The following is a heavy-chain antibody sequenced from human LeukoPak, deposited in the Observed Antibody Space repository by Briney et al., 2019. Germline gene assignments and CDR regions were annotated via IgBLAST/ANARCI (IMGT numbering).Heavy chain of an antibody. CDR2: IYSGGST. CDR3: ARSLDSSGYYYFDY. CDR1: GFTFNTSG. Sequence: GGSLRLSCEASGFTFNTSGMSWVRQAPGKGLEWVSVIYSGGSTYYADSVKGRFTISRDNSKNTLYLQMNSLRAEDTAVYYCARSLDSSGYYYFDYWGQGTLVTVSS. D-gene: IGHD3-22*01. V-gene: IGHV3-53*01. J-gene: IGHJ4*02.